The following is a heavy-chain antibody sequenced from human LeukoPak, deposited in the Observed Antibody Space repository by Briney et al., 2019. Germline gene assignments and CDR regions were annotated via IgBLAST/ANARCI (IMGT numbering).Heavy chain of an antibody. CDR2: ISYDGSNK. CDR3: ARDWGEYDFWSGYYYYGMDV. V-gene: IGHV3-30-3*01. D-gene: IGHD3-3*01. Sequence: GRSLRLSCAAPGFTFSSYAMHWVRQAPGKGLEWVAVISYDGSNKYYADSVKGRFTISRDNSKNTLYLQMNSLRAEDTAVYYCARDWGEYDFWSGYYYYGMDVWGQGTTVTVSS. J-gene: IGHJ6*02. CDR1: GFTFSSYA.